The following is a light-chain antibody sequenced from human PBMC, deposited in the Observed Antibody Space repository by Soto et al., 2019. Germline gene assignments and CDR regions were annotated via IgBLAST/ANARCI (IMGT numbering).Light chain of an antibody. V-gene: IGKV3-15*01. CDR3: QQYNDRPPWT. J-gene: IGKJ1*01. CDR1: LTMNNN. CDR2: GAS. Sequence: EIVMTQSPATLSVSPGESVTLSCRASLTMNNNIAWYQHKPGQAPRLLIFGASSRATGVPGRFSGSGFGTEFTLSISSLQSEDFAVYYGQQYNDRPPWTFGHGTTVEMK.